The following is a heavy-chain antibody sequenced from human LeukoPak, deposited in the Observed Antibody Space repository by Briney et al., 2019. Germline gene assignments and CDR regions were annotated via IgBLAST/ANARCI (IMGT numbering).Heavy chain of an antibody. Sequence: GGCLRLSCAASGFTFSSYAMSWVRQAPGKGLEWVSAISGSGGSTYYADSVKGRFTISRDNSKNTLYLQMNSLRAEDTAVYYCAKIQPVSYYDFWSGPGPEVDYWGQGTLVTVSS. J-gene: IGHJ4*02. CDR3: AKIQPVSYYDFWSGPGPEVDY. V-gene: IGHV3-23*01. CDR2: ISGSGGST. CDR1: GFTFSSYA. D-gene: IGHD3-3*01.